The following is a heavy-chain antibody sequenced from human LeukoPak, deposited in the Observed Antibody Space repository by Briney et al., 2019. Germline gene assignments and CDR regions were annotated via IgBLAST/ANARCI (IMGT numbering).Heavy chain of an antibody. CDR2: INSDGTTT. V-gene: IGHV3-74*01. CDR1: GFTFSTYW. J-gene: IGHJ4*02. Sequence: GGSLRLSCAASGFTFSTYWMYWVRQAPGKGLEWVSRINSDGTTTNYADSVKGRFTISRDNAKNTLYLQMNTLRVEDTAVYYCARAGWYRWDYWGQGTLVTVSS. CDR3: ARAGWYRWDY. D-gene: IGHD6-19*01.